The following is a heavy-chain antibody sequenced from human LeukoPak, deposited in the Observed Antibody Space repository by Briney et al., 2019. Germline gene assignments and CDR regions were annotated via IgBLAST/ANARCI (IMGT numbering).Heavy chain of an antibody. D-gene: IGHD2-21*02. CDR2: INHSGST. CDR1: GGSFSGYY. J-gene: IGHJ4*02. Sequence: PSETLSLTCAVYGGSFSGYYWSWIRQPPGKGLEWIGEINHSGSTNYNPSLKSRVTISVDTPKNQSSLKLSSVTASDTAVYYCARHALATVTDPSFDYWGQGTLVTVSS. V-gene: IGHV4-34*01. CDR3: ARHALATVTDPSFDY.